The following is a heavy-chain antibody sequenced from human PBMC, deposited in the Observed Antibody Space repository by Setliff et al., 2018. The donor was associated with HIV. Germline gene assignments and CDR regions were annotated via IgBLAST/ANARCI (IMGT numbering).Heavy chain of an antibody. Sequence: SCAASGFTFSIYTMNWVRQAPGKGLEWVSSISSSSSYIYYADSVKGRFTISRDNAKNSLYLQMNSLRAEDTAVYYCARDSQSGSSLSYYYGMDVWGQGTTVTVSS. V-gene: IGHV3-21*01. CDR3: ARDSQSGSSLSYYYGMDV. J-gene: IGHJ6*02. CDR2: ISSSSSYI. D-gene: IGHD1-26*01. CDR1: GFTFSIYT.